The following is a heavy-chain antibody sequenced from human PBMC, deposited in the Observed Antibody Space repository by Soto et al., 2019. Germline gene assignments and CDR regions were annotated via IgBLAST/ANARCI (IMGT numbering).Heavy chain of an antibody. V-gene: IGHV1-69*06. Sequence: QVQLVQSGAEVKKPGSSVKVSCRASAATFNSYAISWVRQAPGQGLEWMGGIVPFIGTTNYEERLQGRATITADKSTSTVYMELSSLRSEDTAVYYCARGGFSSSWRFDYWGQGTLVTVSS. D-gene: IGHD6-13*01. CDR1: AATFNSYA. J-gene: IGHJ4*02. CDR3: ARGGFSSSWRFDY. CDR2: IVPFIGTT.